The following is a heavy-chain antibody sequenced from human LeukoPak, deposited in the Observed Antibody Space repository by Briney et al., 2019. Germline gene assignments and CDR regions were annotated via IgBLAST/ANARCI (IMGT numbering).Heavy chain of an antibody. V-gene: IGHV4-59*08. CDR1: GGSIYSHY. J-gene: IGHJ5*02. Sequence: SETLSLTCSVSGGSIYSHYWSWIRQPPGQGMEWIGYIFYSGSANYNPYLRSRVTISIDTSKNQFSLGLTSVTAADSAMYYCARHNRHKPLFWFDPWGPGTLVTVSS. CDR2: IFYSGSA. D-gene: IGHD1-14*01. CDR3: ARHNRHKPLFWFDP.